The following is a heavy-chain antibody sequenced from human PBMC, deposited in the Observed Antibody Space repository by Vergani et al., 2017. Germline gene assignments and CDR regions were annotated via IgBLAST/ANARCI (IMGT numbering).Heavy chain of an antibody. D-gene: IGHD5-12*01. CDR3: VMGYDSNYYYGMDV. V-gene: IGHV1-69*01. CDR2: IIPIFGTA. CDR1: GGTFSSYA. J-gene: IGHJ6*02. Sequence: QVQVVQSGAEVKKSGASVKVSCKASGGTFSSYAISWVRQAPGQGLEWMGGIIPIFGTANYAQKFQGRVTITADESTSTAYMELSSLRSEDTAVYYCVMGYDSNYYYGMDVWGQGTTVTVSS.